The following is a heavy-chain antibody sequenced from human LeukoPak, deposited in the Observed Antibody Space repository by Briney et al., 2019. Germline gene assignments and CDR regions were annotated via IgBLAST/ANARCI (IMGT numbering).Heavy chain of an antibody. CDR2: ISTSVTTI. D-gene: IGHD5-12*01. Sequence: GGSLRLSCAASGFTFSSYEMNWVRQAPGKGLEWVSYISTSVTTIYYAASVKGRFTISRDNAKNSLYLQMNSLRAEDTAVYYRAREGYSGYDHNFDYWGQGTLVTVSS. CDR3: AREGYSGYDHNFDY. CDR1: GFTFSSYE. V-gene: IGHV3-48*03. J-gene: IGHJ4*02.